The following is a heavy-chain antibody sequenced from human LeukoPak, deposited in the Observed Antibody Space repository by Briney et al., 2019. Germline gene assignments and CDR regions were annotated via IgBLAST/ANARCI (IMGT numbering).Heavy chain of an antibody. Sequence: GGSLRLSCAASGFTFSSSWMTWVRQTPGKGLEWVANIKEDGSEKYYVDSVKGRFTISRDNAKNSLYLQMNSLRAEDTALYYCATDVGTDWGQGTLVTVSS. J-gene: IGHJ4*02. CDR1: GFTFSSSW. CDR2: IKEDGSEK. V-gene: IGHV3-7*01. CDR3: ATDVGTD.